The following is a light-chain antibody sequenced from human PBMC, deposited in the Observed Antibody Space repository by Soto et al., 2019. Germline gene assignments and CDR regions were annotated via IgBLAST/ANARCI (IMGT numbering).Light chain of an antibody. V-gene: IGLV4-69*01. Sequence: QLVLTQSPSASASPGASVKLTCTLNNGHSNYAIAWHQQQPEKGPRFLMKLNNDGSHTKGDGIPDRFSGSSSGAERYLTISSLQSEDEADYYCQTWGSGTWVFGGGTKLTVL. J-gene: IGLJ3*02. CDR2: LNNDGSH. CDR1: NGHSNYA. CDR3: QTWGSGTWV.